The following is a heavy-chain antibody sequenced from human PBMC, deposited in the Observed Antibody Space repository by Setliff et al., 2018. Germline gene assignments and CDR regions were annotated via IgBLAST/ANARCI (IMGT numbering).Heavy chain of an antibody. CDR3: ARGYYNFWSGYFEGGWFDP. Sequence: ASVKVSCKASGYTFTSYGVHWVRQAPGQRLEWMGWINAANGNTKYSQKFQGRVTMTRNTSISTAYMELSSLRSEDTAVYYCARGYYNFWSGYFEGGWFDPWGQGTLVTVSS. CDR2: INAANGNT. D-gene: IGHD3-3*01. V-gene: IGHV1-3*01. CDR1: GYTFTSYG. J-gene: IGHJ5*02.